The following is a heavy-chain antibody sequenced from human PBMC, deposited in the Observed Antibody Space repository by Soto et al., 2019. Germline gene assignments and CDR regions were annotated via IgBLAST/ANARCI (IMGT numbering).Heavy chain of an antibody. D-gene: IGHD6-13*01. CDR3: ARHLFPIAAAGSPYYYYYGMDV. J-gene: IGHJ6*02. CDR2: IDPGDSDT. Sequence: PGESLKISCKGSGYSFTSYWIGWVRQMPGKGLKWMGIIDPGDSDTSYSPSFQGHVTISADKSISTAYLQWSSLKASDTAMYYCARHLFPIAAAGSPYYYYYGMDVWGQGTTVTVSS. CDR1: GYSFTSYW. V-gene: IGHV5-51*01.